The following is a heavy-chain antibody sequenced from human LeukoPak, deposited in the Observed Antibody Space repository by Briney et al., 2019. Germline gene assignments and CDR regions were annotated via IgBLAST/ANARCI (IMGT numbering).Heavy chain of an antibody. D-gene: IGHD5-18*01. J-gene: IGHJ4*02. Sequence: PGGSLRLSCALSGFTFSSYSMNWVRQAPGKGLEWVSYISSSSSSIYYADSVKGRFTISRDNAKNSLYLQMNSLRDEDTAVYYCARDTRGYSYGSDYWGQGTLVTVSS. CDR2: ISSSSSSI. CDR1: GFTFSSYS. V-gene: IGHV3-48*02. CDR3: ARDTRGYSYGSDY.